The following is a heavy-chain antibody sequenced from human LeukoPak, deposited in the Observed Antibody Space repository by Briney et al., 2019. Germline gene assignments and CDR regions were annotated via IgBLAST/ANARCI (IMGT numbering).Heavy chain of an antibody. CDR3: ASGPSLGTTHPYFDY. Sequence: ASVKVSCQAPGYTFTGYYMHWLRQAPGQGLEWMGWINPNNGGTNYAQRFQGRVTMTRDTSINTAYMEVGRLRFDDTAVYYCASGPSLGTTHPYFDYWGQGTLVTVSS. J-gene: IGHJ4*02. V-gene: IGHV1-2*02. CDR1: GYTFTGYY. CDR2: INPNNGGT. D-gene: IGHD1-1*01.